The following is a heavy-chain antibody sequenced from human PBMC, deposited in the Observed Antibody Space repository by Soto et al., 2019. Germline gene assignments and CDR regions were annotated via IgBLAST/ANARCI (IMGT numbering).Heavy chain of an antibody. CDR1: GFTFSSYA. CDR3: ARDSDLSGSYGDFDY. Sequence: QVQLVESGGGVVQPGRSLRLSCAASGFTFSSYAMHWVRQAPGKGLECVAVISYDGSNKYYADSVKGRFTISRDNSKNTLYLQMNSLRAEDTAVYYCARDSDLSGSYGDFDYWGQGTLVTVSS. D-gene: IGHD1-26*01. J-gene: IGHJ4*02. V-gene: IGHV3-30-3*01. CDR2: ISYDGSNK.